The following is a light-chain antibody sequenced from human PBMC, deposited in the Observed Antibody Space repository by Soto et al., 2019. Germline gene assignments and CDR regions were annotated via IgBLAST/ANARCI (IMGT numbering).Light chain of an antibody. CDR1: QDIGNF. Sequence: DIQMTQSPSSLSASLGDRVTISCQASQDIGNFLNWYQQKPGKAPYLLIYDASNLDTGVSSRFSGRGSGRQFSITITSLQPDDVATYFCQQYGSLPITFGQGRRLEI. V-gene: IGKV1-33*01. J-gene: IGKJ5*01. CDR2: DAS. CDR3: QQYGSLPIT.